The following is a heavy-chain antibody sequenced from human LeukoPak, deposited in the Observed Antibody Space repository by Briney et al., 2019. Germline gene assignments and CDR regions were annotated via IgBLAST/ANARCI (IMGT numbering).Heavy chain of an antibody. V-gene: IGHV4-59*01. CDR2: IYYSGST. J-gene: IGHJ4*02. Sequence: SETLSLTCTVSGGSISSYYWSWIRQPPGKGLEWIGYIYYSGSTNYNPSLKSRVTISVDTSKNQFSLKLSSVTAAVTAVYYCASSYSSGWYPSHFDYWGQGTLVTVSS. D-gene: IGHD6-19*01. CDR1: GGSISSYY. CDR3: ASSYSSGWYPSHFDY.